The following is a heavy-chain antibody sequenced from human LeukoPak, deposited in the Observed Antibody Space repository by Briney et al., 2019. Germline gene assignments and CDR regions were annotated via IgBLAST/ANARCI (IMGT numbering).Heavy chain of an antibody. CDR1: GYTFSNYD. D-gene: IGHD3-10*01. V-gene: IGHV1-8*01. CDR2: LNPKNGNT. Sequence: GASVKVSCKASGYTFSNYDINWVRQATGQGLEWLGWLNPKNGNTGYARKLQGRVIMSRDISISTAYMEVTTLGSEDTAVYYCARGLQRGDRMLLWFGEFWVDSYFGMDVWGQGTTVTVS. CDR3: ARGLQRGDRMLLWFGEFWVDSYFGMDV. J-gene: IGHJ6*02.